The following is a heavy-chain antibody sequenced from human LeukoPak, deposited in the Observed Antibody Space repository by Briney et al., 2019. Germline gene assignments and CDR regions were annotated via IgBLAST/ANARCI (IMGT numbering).Heavy chain of an antibody. CDR1: GVSISSSSYY. CDR2: IYYSGST. Sequence: PSETLSLTCTVSGVSISSSSYYWGWIRQPPGKGLEWIGSIYYSGSTYYNPSLKSRVTISVDTSKNQFSLKLSSVTAADTAVYYCARRLTYCGGDCYLFPFDYWGQGTLVTVSS. V-gene: IGHV4-39*01. D-gene: IGHD2-21*02. CDR3: ARRLTYCGGDCYLFPFDY. J-gene: IGHJ4*02.